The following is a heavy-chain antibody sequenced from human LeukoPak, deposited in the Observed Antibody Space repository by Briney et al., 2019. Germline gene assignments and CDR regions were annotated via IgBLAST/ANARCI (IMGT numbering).Heavy chain of an antibody. CDR3: ARDLGRGFWSGYYTDNWFDP. D-gene: IGHD3-3*01. CDR2: INPSGGST. Sequence: ASVKVSCKASGYTFTSYYMHRVRQAPGQGLEWMGIINPSGGSTSYAQKFQGRVTMTRDTSTSTVYMELSSLRSEDTAVYYCARDLGRGFWSGYYTDNWFDPWGQGTLVTVSS. V-gene: IGHV1-46*01. J-gene: IGHJ5*02. CDR1: GYTFTSYY.